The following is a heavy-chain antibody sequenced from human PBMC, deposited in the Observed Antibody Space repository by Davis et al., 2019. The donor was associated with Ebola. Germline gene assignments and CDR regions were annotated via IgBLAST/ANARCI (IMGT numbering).Heavy chain of an antibody. J-gene: IGHJ5*02. CDR3: ARDRGGLWFGETKEFDP. CDR2: INTNTGNP. D-gene: IGHD3-10*01. CDR1: GYTFTGYY. Sequence: ASVKVSCKASGYTFTGYYMHWVRQAPGQGLEWMGWINTNTGNPTYAQGFTGRFVFSLDTSVSTAYLQISSLKAEDTAVYYCARDRGGLWFGETKEFDPWGQGTLVTVSS. V-gene: IGHV7-4-1*02.